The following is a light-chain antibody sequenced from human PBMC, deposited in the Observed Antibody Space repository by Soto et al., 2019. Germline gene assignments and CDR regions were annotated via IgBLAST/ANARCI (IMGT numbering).Light chain of an antibody. CDR2: RAS. J-gene: IGKJ1*01. CDR3: QHYNDYSRV. Sequence: DIQMTQSPSTLSASIGDRVTITCRASQSVDSWLAWYQQQPGKAPKLLIYRASTLQTGVPSRFSGTGSGTHFTLTISSLQPDYFATYYCQHYNDYSRVFGQGTKVEIK. V-gene: IGKV1-5*03. CDR1: QSVDSW.